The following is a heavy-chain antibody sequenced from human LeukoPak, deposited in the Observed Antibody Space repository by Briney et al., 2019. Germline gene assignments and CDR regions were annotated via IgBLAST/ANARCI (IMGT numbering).Heavy chain of an antibody. CDR3: ARGGGVLIEIGY. CDR2: IYYSGRT. Sequence: SETLSLTCSVSGGSINRYYWSWIRQPPGKELEWLGYIYYSGRTNYNPSLKSRVTMSVDTSKSQFSLRLNSVTAEDTAVYFCARGGGVLIEIGYWGQGILVTVSS. J-gene: IGHJ4*02. D-gene: IGHD2-21*01. CDR1: GGSINRYY. V-gene: IGHV4-59*01.